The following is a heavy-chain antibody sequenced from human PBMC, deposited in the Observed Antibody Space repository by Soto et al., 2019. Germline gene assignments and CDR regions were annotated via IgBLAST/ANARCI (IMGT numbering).Heavy chain of an antibody. CDR3: ARDDEDGSYCDLGH. Sequence: GGSLRLSCAASGFTFSSYGMHWVRQAPGKGLEWVAVISYGGSNKYYADSVKGRFTISRDNSKNTLYLQMNNLRAEDTAVYYCARDDEDGSYCDLGHWGQGTLVTVSS. J-gene: IGHJ4*02. CDR1: GFTFSSYG. CDR2: ISYGGSNK. D-gene: IGHD3-10*01. V-gene: IGHV3-30*03.